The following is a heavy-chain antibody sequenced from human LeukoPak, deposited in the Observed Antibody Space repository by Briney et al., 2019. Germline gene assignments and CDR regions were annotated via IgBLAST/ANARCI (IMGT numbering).Heavy chain of an antibody. V-gene: IGHV1-2*06. CDR1: GYTFTDYY. D-gene: IGHD2-15*01. CDR3: ASEHCSGGSCYCLY. Sequence: ASVKVSCKASGYTFTDYYMYWARQAPGQGLEWMGRINPNSGGTNYGQKFQGRVTMTRDTSISTAYMELSRLTSDDTAVYYCASEHCSGGSCYCLYWGQGTLVTVSS. CDR2: INPNSGGT. J-gene: IGHJ4*02.